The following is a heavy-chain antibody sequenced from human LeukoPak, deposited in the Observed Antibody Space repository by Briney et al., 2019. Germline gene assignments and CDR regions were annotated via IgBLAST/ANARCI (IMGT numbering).Heavy chain of an antibody. CDR1: GYTFTGYY. CDR2: TNPNSGGT. V-gene: IGHV1-2*04. CDR3: ARGGYSSGWSVFDY. J-gene: IGHJ4*02. Sequence: ASMKVSCKASGYTFTGYYMHWVRQAPGQGLEWMGWTNPNSGGTNYAQKFQGWVTMTRDTSISTAYMELSRLGSDDTAVYYCARGGYSSGWSVFDYWGQGTLVTVSS. D-gene: IGHD6-19*01.